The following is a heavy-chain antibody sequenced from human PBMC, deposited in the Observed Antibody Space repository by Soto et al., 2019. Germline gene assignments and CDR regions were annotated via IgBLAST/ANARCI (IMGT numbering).Heavy chain of an antibody. Sequence: QVQLVQSGAEVKKPGSSVKVSCKSSGGTFSSYAISWVRQAPGQGLEWMGGIIPIFGTANYAQKFQGRVKITSYDSTSTAYMELSSLSSEDRAVYYCARAVPAWGYFDYWGQGTLVTVSS. V-gene: IGHV1-69*01. J-gene: IGHJ4*02. D-gene: IGHD7-27*01. CDR1: GGTFSSYA. CDR2: IIPIFGTA. CDR3: ARAVPAWGYFDY.